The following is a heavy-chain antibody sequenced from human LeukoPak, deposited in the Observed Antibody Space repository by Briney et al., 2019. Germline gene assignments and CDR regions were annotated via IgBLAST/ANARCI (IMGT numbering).Heavy chain of an antibody. CDR2: INSDGSST. J-gene: IGHJ4*02. V-gene: IGHV3-74*01. CDR3: ARAGSSCPDY. D-gene: IGHD6-13*01. Sequence: GGSLRLSCAASGFSISGYAMSWVRQAPGKGLVWVSRINSDGSSTSYADSVKGRFTISRDNAKNTLYLQMNSLRAEDTAVYYCARAGSSCPDYWGQGTLVTVSS. CDR1: GFSISGYA.